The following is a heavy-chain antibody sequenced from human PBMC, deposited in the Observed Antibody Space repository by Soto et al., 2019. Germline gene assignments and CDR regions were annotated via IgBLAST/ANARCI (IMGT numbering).Heavy chain of an antibody. V-gene: IGHV1-18*01. CDR2: ISGRNGNT. J-gene: IGHJ4*02. Sequence: QVQLVQSGAEVKKPGDSVKVSCKASGYIFSNYAISWVRQAPGQGLEWMGWISGRNGNTNYAQKCQGRVTMTTDTSTTTAYMELRSLRSDDRAVYYCATHGSGSFWGQGTLVTVSS. CDR3: ATHGSGSF. D-gene: IGHD3-10*01. CDR1: GYIFSNYA.